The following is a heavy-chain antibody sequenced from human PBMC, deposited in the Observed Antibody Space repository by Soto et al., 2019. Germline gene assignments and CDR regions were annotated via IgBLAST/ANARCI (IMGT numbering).Heavy chain of an antibody. V-gene: IGHV4-59*01. CDR2: LYYGRSA. CDR1: GDSISSYY. J-gene: IGHJ4*02. D-gene: IGHD3-22*01. Sequence: QVQLQESGPGLVKPSETPSLTYAVSGDSISSYYCMWIRQPPGKGLESIGYLYYGRSANYNPSLKSRVTLSVDTSTNQCSLTLSSMTAADTAVYYCALRSMAVVPEYWGQGTLVTVSS. CDR3: ALRSMAVVPEY.